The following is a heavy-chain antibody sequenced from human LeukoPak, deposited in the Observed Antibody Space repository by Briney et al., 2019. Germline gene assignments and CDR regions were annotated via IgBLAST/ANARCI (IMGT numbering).Heavy chain of an antibody. V-gene: IGHV3-66*01. Sequence: GGSLRLSCAASRFTVSSNYTSWVRQAPGKGLEWVSVIYSGGSTYYADSVKGRFTISRDNSKNTLYLQMNSLRAEDTAVYYCARDSGSSGWYGDFDYWGQGTLVTVSS. J-gene: IGHJ4*02. CDR3: ARDSGSSGWYGDFDY. CDR2: IYSGGST. D-gene: IGHD6-19*01. CDR1: RFTVSSNY.